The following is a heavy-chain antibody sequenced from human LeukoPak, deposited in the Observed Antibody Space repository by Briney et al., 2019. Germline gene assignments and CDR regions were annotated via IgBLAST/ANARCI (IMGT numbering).Heavy chain of an antibody. CDR1: GGSINSGSYY. D-gene: IGHD3-22*01. CDR3: ARDLYYYDSSGYYLWGFDI. CDR2: IYTSGST. J-gene: IGHJ3*02. V-gene: IGHV4-61*02. Sequence: PSETLSLTCNVSGGSINSGSYYWSWIRQPAGKGLEWIGRIYTSGSTNYNPSLKSRVTISVDTSKNQFSLKLSSVTAADTAAYYCARDLYYYDSSGYYLWGFDIWGQGTMVTVSS.